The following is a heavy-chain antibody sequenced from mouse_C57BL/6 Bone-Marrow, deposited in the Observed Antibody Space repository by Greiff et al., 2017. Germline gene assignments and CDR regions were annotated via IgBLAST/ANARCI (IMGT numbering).Heavy chain of an antibody. CDR2: IYPGDGDT. CDR1: GYAFSSSW. Sequence: VQLQQSGPELVKPGASVKISCKASGYAFSSSWMNWVKQRPGKGLEWIGRIYPGDGDTNYNGKFKGKATLTAEKSSSTAYMQLSSLTSEDSAVYFCAREGITTVVAWGQGTSVTVSS. J-gene: IGHJ4*01. CDR3: AREGITTVVA. D-gene: IGHD1-1*01. V-gene: IGHV1-82*01.